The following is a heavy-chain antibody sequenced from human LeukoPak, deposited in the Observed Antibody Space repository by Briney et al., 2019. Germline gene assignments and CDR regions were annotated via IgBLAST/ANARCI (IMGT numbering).Heavy chain of an antibody. Sequence: GGSLRLSCAASGFSLSSFGMHWVRQAPGKGLDWVAVISHDGAFQSYADSVKGRFTISRDISKNTLYLEMNSLRAEDTALFYRARDRDFNFDYWGQGTLVTVSS. J-gene: IGHJ4*02. CDR3: ARDRDFNFDY. CDR2: ISHDGAFQ. V-gene: IGHV3-33*01. D-gene: IGHD3-9*01. CDR1: GFSLSSFG.